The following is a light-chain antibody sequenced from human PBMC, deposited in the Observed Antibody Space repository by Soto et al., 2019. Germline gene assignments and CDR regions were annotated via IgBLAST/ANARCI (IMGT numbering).Light chain of an antibody. Sequence: QSVLTQPPSASGSPGQSVTISCTGTSSDVGGYNYVSWYQQHPGKAPKLMIYEVSKRPSGVPDRFPGSKSGNTASLTVSGLQAEDEADYYCSSYAGSNNNYVFGTGTKVTVL. J-gene: IGLJ1*01. CDR2: EVS. CDR3: SSYAGSNNNYV. V-gene: IGLV2-8*01. CDR1: SSDVGGYNY.